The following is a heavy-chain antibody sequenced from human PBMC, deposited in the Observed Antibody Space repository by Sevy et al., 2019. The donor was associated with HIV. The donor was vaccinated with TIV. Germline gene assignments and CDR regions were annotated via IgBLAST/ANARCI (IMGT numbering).Heavy chain of an antibody. D-gene: IGHD1-7*01. CDR3: AREERSGTTTSFDY. J-gene: IGHJ4*02. V-gene: IGHV3-33*01. CDR2: IWSDGSNK. Sequence: GGSLRLSCAASGFTFSDYGMRWVRQAPGKGLEWVAVIWSDGSNKYYGDSVKGRFTISRDSSKNTLFLQMNSLRVDDTAVYYCAREERSGTTTSFDYWGQGALVTVSS. CDR1: GFTFSDYG.